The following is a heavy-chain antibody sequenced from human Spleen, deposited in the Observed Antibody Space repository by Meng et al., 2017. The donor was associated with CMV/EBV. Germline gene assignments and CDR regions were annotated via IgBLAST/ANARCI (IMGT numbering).Heavy chain of an antibody. V-gene: IGHV3-48*03. D-gene: IGHD1-26*01. Sequence: GESLKISCAASGFRFSSYDMNWVRQAPGKGLEWVSHISSGGSSIYYADSVRGRFIISRDNAKNSLYLQMNSLRVEDTAVYYCARDPYSGSYIPDYWGQGTLVTVSS. CDR3: ARDPYSGSYIPDY. CDR1: GFRFSSYD. J-gene: IGHJ4*02. CDR2: ISSGGSSI.